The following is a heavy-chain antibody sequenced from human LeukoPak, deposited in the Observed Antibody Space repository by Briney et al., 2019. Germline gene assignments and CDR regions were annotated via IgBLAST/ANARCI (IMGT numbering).Heavy chain of an antibody. Sequence: APVKVSCKASGYTFTTYGISWVRQAPGQGLEWMGWINAYNSNTNYAQKLQGRVTMTTDTSTSTAYMELRSLRSDDSAVYYCARDGSGTWNDYWGQGTLVTVSS. J-gene: IGHJ4*02. CDR3: ARDGSGTWNDY. D-gene: IGHD3-10*01. CDR1: GYTFTTYG. V-gene: IGHV1-18*01. CDR2: INAYNSNT.